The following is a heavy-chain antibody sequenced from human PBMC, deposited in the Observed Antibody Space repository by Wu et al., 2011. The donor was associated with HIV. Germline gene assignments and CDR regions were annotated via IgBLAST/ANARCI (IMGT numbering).Heavy chain of an antibody. CDR2: IIPIFGTA. D-gene: IGHD3-22*01. Sequence: QVQLVQSGAEVKKPGSSVKVSCKASGGTFSDSAISWVRQAPGQGLEWMGGIIPIFGTANYAQKFQGRVTITTDESTSTAYMELSSLRSEDTAVYYCARADYYDSSGYYFVYNWFDPWGQGTLVTVSS. J-gene: IGHJ5*02. V-gene: IGHV1-69*05. CDR1: GGTFSDSA. CDR3: ARADYYDSSGYYFVYNWFDP.